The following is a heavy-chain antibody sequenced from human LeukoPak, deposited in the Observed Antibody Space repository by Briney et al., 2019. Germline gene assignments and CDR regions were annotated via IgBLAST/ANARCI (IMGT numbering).Heavy chain of an antibody. J-gene: IGHJ4*02. CDR2: INSDGSST. V-gene: IGHV3-74*01. CDR3: AQDRAWIEFYF. Sequence: QTGGSLRLSCAASGFTFSSYWMHWVRQAPGKGLVWVSRINSDGSSTSYADSVKGRFTISRDNAKNTLYLQMNSLRVENTAVYYCAQDRAWIEFYFWGQGTLVTVSS. CDR1: GFTFSSYW. D-gene: IGHD5-12*01.